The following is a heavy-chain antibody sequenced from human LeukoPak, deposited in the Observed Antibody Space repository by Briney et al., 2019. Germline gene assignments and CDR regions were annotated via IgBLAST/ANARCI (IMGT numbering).Heavy chain of an antibody. CDR2: IYYSGST. V-gene: IGHV4-59*01. J-gene: IGHJ4*02. D-gene: IGHD2-21*02. CDR1: GASISSYY. CDR3: ARVKGVVTAILDY. Sequence: SETLSLTCTVSGASISSYYWSWIRQPPGKGLEWIGYIYYSGSTNYNPSLKSRVTFSVDTSKNQFSLKLISVTAADTAVYYCARVKGVVTAILDYWGQGTLVTVSS.